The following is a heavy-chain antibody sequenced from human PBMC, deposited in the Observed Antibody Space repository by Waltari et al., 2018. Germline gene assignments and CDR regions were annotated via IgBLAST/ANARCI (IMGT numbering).Heavy chain of an antibody. V-gene: IGHV3-15*01. CDR3: TTGGAYFPF. J-gene: IGHJ4*02. CDR2: IKSKTDGGTT. Sequence: EVQVVVSGGGLVKPGGSLRLHCAACGFTINTAWMSWVRQAPGKGLEWVGRIKSKTDGGTTDFATPVKGRFSISRDDSKNTLSLQMNSLKTEDTAMYYCTTGGAYFPFWGQGTLVTVSS. CDR1: GFTINTAW. D-gene: IGHD3-16*01.